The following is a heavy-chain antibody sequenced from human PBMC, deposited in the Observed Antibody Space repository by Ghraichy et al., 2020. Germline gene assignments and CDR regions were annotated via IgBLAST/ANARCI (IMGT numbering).Heavy chain of an antibody. CDR3: ARGGGSNYYYGMDV. D-gene: IGHD2-15*01. J-gene: IGHJ6*02. CDR1: GVSITNYY. V-gene: IGHV4-59*01. CDR2: MFYSGIT. Sequence: SETLSLTCTVSGVSITNYYFSWIRQPPGKGLEYIGYMFYSGITNYNPSLKSRVTISVDASKKQFFLNLSSVTAADTAVYYCARGGGSNYYYGMDVWGQGTMVTVSS.